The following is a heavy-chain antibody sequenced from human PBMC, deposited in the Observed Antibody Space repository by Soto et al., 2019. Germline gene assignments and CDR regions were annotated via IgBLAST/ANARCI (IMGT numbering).Heavy chain of an antibody. CDR1: GYTFTNYY. V-gene: IGHV1-46*01. D-gene: IGHD1-26*01. CDR3: ARSGPSGMRSPFAI. CDR2: INPAIGST. Sequence: ASVKVSCKASGYTFTNYYIHWVRQAPGQGLEWMGIINPAIGSTTYTQRFQGRVTMTRDTSTSTVYMELSSLTFEDMAVFYCARSGPSGMRSPFAIWGQGTMVTVSS. J-gene: IGHJ3*02.